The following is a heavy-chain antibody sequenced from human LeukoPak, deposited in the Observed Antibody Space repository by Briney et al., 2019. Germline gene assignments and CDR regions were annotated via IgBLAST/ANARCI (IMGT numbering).Heavy chain of an antibody. J-gene: IGHJ4*02. CDR2: IKTTSLGGTT. CDR3: ATVRSSVGGDFDY. D-gene: IGHD3-16*01. Sequence: KSGGSLRLSCAASGFTFSNAWMIWVRQAPGKRLEWVGRIKTTSLGGTTDYAAPVKDRFTISRDDSKHMLYLQMNTLKTEDTAVYYCATVRSSVGGDFDYWGQGTLVTVSS. CDR1: GFTFSNAW. V-gene: IGHV3-15*01.